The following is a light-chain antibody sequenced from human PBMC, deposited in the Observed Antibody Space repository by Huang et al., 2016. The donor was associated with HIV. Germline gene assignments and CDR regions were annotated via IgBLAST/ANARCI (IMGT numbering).Light chain of an antibody. CDR2: ATS. CDR3: QQTYNSPPFT. V-gene: IGKV1-39*01. Sequence: DIQMTQSPSSLSASLGDRVTITCRAMKSISLYLNWYQQKQGQAPKLLIFATSNLQSGVPSRFSGRGSGTDFTLTITNLQPEDFATYYCQQTYNSPPFTFGQGTKLEV. J-gene: IGKJ2*01. CDR1: KSISLY.